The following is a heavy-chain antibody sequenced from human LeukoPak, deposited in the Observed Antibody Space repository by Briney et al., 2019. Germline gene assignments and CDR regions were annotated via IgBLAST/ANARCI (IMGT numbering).Heavy chain of an antibody. V-gene: IGHV3-7*01. CDR2: IKHDGSEK. CDR1: GLTFSSYW. CDR3: ATSWGLRYFDWLVPFDY. D-gene: IGHD3-9*01. Sequence: GGSLRLSCAACGLTFSSYWMSWVRQAPGKGLEWVANIKHDGSEKYYVDSVKGRFTISRDNAKNSLYLQMNSLRAEDTAVYYCATSWGLRYFDWLVPFDYWGQGTLVTVSS. J-gene: IGHJ4*02.